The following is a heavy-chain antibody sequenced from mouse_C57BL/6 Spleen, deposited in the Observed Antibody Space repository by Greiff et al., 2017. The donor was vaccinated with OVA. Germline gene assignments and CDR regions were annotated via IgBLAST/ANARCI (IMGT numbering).Heavy chain of an antibody. J-gene: IGHJ4*01. D-gene: IGHD1-1*01. CDR3: TSGYGSSPYAMDY. V-gene: IGHV1-15*01. Sequence: VKLMESGAELVRPGASVTLSCKASGYTFTDYEMHWVKQTPVHGLEWIGAIDPETGGTACNQKFKGKAILTADKSSSTAYMELRSLTSEDSAVYYCTSGYGSSPYAMDYWGQGTSVTVSS. CDR1: GYTFTDYE. CDR2: IDPETGGT.